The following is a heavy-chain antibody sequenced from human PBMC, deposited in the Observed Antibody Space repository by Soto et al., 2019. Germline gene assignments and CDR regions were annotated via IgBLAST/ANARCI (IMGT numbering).Heavy chain of an antibody. CDR2: IKQDGSEK. CDR3: ARVLYKLNRYHREQPSFRTQGSSDP. J-gene: IGHJ5*02. V-gene: IGHV3-7*01. Sequence: AGSAFMSSRCWLLGCRQALGKEQEWVANIKQDGSEKYYVESVKGRFTISRDNAKKSLYLQMNSRRAEDTALYYCARVLYKLNRYHREQPSFRTQGSSDP. D-gene: IGHD3-10*01. CDR1: AFMSSRCW.